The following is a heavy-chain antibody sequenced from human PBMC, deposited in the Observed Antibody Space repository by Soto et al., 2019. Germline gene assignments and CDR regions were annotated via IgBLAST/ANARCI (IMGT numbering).Heavy chain of an antibody. CDR1: GGSISSYY. CDR2: IYYSGST. J-gene: IGHJ4*02. D-gene: IGHD3-16*01. Sequence: SETLSLTCTVSGGSISSYYWSWIRQPPGKGLEWIGYIYYSGSTNYNPSLKSRVTISVDTSKNQFSLKLSSVTAADTAVYYCARDHLGGIDYSGQGTLVTVSS. CDR3: ARDHLGGIDY. V-gene: IGHV4-59*01.